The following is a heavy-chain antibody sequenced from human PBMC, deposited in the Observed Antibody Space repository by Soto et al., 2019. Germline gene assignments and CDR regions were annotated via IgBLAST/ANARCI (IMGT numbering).Heavy chain of an antibody. J-gene: IGHJ4*02. CDR1: GDTFSFYF. V-gene: IGHV1-69*02. CDR2: INPILRMS. Sequence: QVQLVQSGAEVKKPGSSVKVSCKASGDTFSFYFINWVRQAPGLGLEWMGRINPILRMSNYAQRFQGRVTMTADKSTSTAYMELSSLRSEDTAMYYCASSYGSGYRAFDYWGQGALVTVSS. CDR3: ASSYGSGYRAFDY. D-gene: IGHD3-10*01.